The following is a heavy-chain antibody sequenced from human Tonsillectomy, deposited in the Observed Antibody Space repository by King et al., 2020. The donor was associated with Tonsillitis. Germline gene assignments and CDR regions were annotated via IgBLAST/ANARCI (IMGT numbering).Heavy chain of an antibody. J-gene: IGHJ4*02. V-gene: IGHV4-59*01. CDR2: IYYSGGT. CDR1: GDSISSYY. Sequence: VQLHESGPGLVKPSETLSLTCTVSGDSISSYYWSWIRQPPGKGLEWIGYIYYSGGTNYNPSLKSRVTISVDTSKNQFSLQLTSVTASDTAVYYCARGTLVSLNFCDYWGQGTLVTVSS. CDR3: ARGTLVSLNFCDY. D-gene: IGHD2/OR15-2a*01.